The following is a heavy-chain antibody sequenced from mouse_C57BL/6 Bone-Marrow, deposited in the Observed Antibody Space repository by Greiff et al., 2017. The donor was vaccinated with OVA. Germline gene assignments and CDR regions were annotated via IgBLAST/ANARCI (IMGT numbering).Heavy chain of an antibody. CDR2: INPNNGGT. CDR3: ASIYYGFAY. V-gene: IGHV1-18*01. J-gene: IGHJ3*01. Sequence: EVQLQQSGPELVKPGASVKIPCKASGYTFTDYYMDWVKQSHGKSLEWIGDINPNNGGTIYNQKFKGKATLTVAKSSSTAYMELRSLTSEDTAVYYCASIYYGFAYGGQGTLVTVSA. CDR1: GYTFTDYY. D-gene: IGHD2-1*01.